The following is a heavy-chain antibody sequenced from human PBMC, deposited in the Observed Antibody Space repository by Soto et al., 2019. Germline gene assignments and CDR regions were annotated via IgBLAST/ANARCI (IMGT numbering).Heavy chain of an antibody. Sequence: EVQLVESGGGLVQPGGSLRLSCAASRFIFSNYWMHWVRQVPGKGLVWVSRITYDASITAYADSVKGRFTISRDNDKNTLFLQMNSLRAEDTAVYYCARGGVPYAFDIWGQGTMVTVSA. CDR1: RFIFSNYW. CDR2: ITYDASIT. CDR3: ARGGVPYAFDI. J-gene: IGHJ3*02. D-gene: IGHD2-8*02. V-gene: IGHV3-74*01.